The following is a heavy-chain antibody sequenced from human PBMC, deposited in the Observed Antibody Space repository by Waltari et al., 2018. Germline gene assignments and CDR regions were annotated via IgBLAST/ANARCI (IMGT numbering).Heavy chain of an antibody. CDR1: GYAFNTYA. J-gene: IGHJ4*02. CDR3: ARDHTIYGDYSSDL. Sequence: QVQLVQSGSEVKTPGASVKVSCKASGYAFNTYAINWVRQAPGQGLQWMGWINTDTGHPTYAPGFTGRFVFSLDTSVTTTFLQISDLRAEDTAVYFCARDHTIYGDYSSDLWGQGALVTVSS. CDR2: INTDTGHP. V-gene: IGHV7-4-1*02. D-gene: IGHD4-17*01.